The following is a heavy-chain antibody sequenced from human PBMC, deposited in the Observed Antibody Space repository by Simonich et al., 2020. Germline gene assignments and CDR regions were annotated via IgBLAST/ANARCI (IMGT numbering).Heavy chain of an antibody. J-gene: IGHJ6*03. D-gene: IGHD7-27*01. Sequence: EVQLVESGGGLVQPGGSLRLSCAASGFTFSSYWMSGVRQAPGKGLEWVANIKQDGSEKYYVDSVKGRFTISRDNAKNSLYRQMNSLRAEDTAVYYCARDGLGTAYYYYMDVWGKGTTVTVSS. CDR2: IKQDGSEK. CDR1: GFTFSSYW. V-gene: IGHV3-7*01. CDR3: ARDGLGTAYYYYMDV.